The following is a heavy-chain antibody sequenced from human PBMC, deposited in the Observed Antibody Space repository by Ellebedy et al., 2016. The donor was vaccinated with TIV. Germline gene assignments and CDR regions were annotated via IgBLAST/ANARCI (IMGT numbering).Heavy chain of an antibody. CDR3: ARQGRYWTYDAFDI. CDR2: IYPGDSDT. V-gene: IGHV5-51*01. Sequence: PGGSLRLSCAASGFTVSSNYMSWVRQAPGKGLEWMGIIYPGDSDTRYSPSFQGQVTISADKSISTAYLQWSSLKASDTAMYYCARQGRYWTYDAFDIWGQGTMVTVSS. CDR1: GFTVSSNY. D-gene: IGHD1-1*01. J-gene: IGHJ3*02.